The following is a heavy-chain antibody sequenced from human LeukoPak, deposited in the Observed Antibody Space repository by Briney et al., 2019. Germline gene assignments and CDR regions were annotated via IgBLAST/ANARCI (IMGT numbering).Heavy chain of an antibody. CDR2: IKTKTDGGTT. CDR1: GFTFSSAW. Sequence: GGSLRLSCAASGFTFSSAWMSWVRQAPGQGLEWLGRIKTKTDGGTTDYAAPVKGRFTISRDDSKDTLYLQMNSLKSDDIAVYYCANIFGGNSHRSAYWGQGTLVTVSS. J-gene: IGHJ4*02. CDR3: ANIFGGNSHRSAY. V-gene: IGHV3-15*01. D-gene: IGHD4-23*01.